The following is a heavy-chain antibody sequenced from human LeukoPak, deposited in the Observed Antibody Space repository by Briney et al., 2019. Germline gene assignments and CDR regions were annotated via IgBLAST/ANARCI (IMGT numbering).Heavy chain of an antibody. Sequence: GGSLRLSCEVSGFTFTDYWMNWVRQAPGKGREWVASIRQDGSEKTYVDSVKGRFTISRDNTKNSLSLQLNGLRAEDTAVYYCARDGTAAGLYFDLWGQGTLVTVSS. CDR2: IRQDGSEK. CDR1: GFTFTDYW. D-gene: IGHD6-13*01. J-gene: IGHJ4*01. V-gene: IGHV3-7*01. CDR3: ARDGTAAGLYFDL.